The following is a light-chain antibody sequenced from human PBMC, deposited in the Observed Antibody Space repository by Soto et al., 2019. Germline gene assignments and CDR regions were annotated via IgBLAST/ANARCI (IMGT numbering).Light chain of an antibody. CDR1: TSDIGGYNY. Sequence: QSALTQPPSASGSPGQSVTISCTGATSDIGGYNYVSWYQQHPGKAPKVIIYEVNKRPSGVPDRFSGSKSANTASLTVSGLQVEDEADYYCSSYAGSSSVVFGGGTKLTVL. CDR2: EVN. J-gene: IGLJ2*01. CDR3: SSYAGSSSVV. V-gene: IGLV2-8*01.